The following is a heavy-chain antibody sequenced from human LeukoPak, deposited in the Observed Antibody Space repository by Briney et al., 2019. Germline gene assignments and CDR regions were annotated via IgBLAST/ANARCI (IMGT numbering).Heavy chain of an antibody. CDR3: AKDLQERNYYATVLDY. D-gene: IGHD1-7*01. CDR2: ISYDGSKK. V-gene: IGHV3-30*04. CDR1: GFTFSSYA. Sequence: GGSLRLSCAASGFTFSSYAMHWVRQAPGKGLEWVAVISYDGSKKYYADSVEGRFTISRDNSKNTVYLQMNSLRAEDTAVYYCAKDLQERNYYATVLDYWGQGTLVTVSS. J-gene: IGHJ4*02.